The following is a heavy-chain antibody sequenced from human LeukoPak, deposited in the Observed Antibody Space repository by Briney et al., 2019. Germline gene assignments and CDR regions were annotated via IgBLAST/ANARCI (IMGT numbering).Heavy chain of an antibody. CDR3: ARLTYYGSGSAHPKYYFDY. D-gene: IGHD3-10*01. V-gene: IGHV1-18*04. CDR2: ISAYNGNT. CDR1: GYTFTRYG. J-gene: IGHJ4*02. Sequence: ASVKVSCKASGYTFTRYGISWVRQAPGQGLEWMGWISAYNGNTNYAQKLQGRVTMTTDTSTSTAYMELRSLRSDDTAVYYCARLTYYGSGSAHPKYYFDYWGQGTLVTVSS.